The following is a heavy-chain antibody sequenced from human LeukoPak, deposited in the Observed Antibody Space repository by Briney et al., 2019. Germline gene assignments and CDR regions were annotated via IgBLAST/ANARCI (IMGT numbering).Heavy chain of an antibody. CDR3: ARSGSSGWCVDYYYMDV. D-gene: IGHD6-19*01. CDR1: GFTFDDYA. Sequence: TLRLSCAASGFTFDDYAMHWVRQAPGKGLEWVSGISWNSGSIGYADSVKGRFTISRDNAKNSLYLQMNSLRAEDTALYYCARSGSSGWCVDYYYMDVWGKGTTVTISS. V-gene: IGHV3-9*01. J-gene: IGHJ6*03. CDR2: ISWNSGSI.